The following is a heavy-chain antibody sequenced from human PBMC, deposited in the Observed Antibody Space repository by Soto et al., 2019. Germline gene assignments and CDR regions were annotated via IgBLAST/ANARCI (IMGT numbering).Heavy chain of an antibody. CDR1: GFTFGTYS. CDR2: ISYDSDTI. D-gene: IGHD3-3*01. V-gene: IGHV3-48*02. CDR3: ARLYYDYV. Sequence: PGGSLRLSCAGSGFTFGTYSMNWVRQAAGKGLEWIAYISYDSDTIQYADSVKGRFTISRDNAKNSLYLQMNSLRDEDTAVYYCARLYYDYVWGQGITVTVSS. J-gene: IGHJ6*02.